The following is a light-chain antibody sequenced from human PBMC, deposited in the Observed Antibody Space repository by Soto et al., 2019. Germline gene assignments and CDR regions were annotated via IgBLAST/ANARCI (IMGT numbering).Light chain of an antibody. CDR3: ATWDSTLTVGV. CDR1: SSNIGNDY. J-gene: IGLJ3*02. Sequence: QSVLMQPPSVSAAPGQKVTISCSGSSSNIGNDYVAWYLQVPGTAPKLLMYENDKRPSGIPDRFSGSKSGTSATLAITGLQTGDEADYYCATWDSTLTVGVFGGGTKLTVL. CDR2: END. V-gene: IGLV1-51*02.